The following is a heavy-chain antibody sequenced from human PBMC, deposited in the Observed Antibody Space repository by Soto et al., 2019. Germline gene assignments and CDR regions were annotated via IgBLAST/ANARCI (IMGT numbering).Heavy chain of an antibody. CDR3: AKVKIYDGMDV. CDR1: GGSISSYY. V-gene: IGHV4-59*01. J-gene: IGHJ6*02. Sequence: SETLSLTCTVSGGSISSYYWSWIRQSPEKGLEYIGYISYSGSINYNPSLKSRVTMSVDTSENQFSLKLSSVTAADTAVYYCAKVKIYDGMDVWGQGTTVTVSS. CDR2: ISYSGSI.